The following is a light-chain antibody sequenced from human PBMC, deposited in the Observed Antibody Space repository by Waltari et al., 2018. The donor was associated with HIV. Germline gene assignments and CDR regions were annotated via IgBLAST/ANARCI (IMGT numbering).Light chain of an antibody. J-gene: IGKJ2*01. CDR2: YAS. CDR3: HQSSRSPYT. CDR1: ESIGTS. Sequence: EIVLTQSPDFHSVTPKEKVTITCRASESIGTSIHWYHQKPDQSPKLLIKYASQFISGVPSRYSGSRSGTDSTLTINSLEAEDAAAYFCHQSSRSPYTFGQGTKLEI. V-gene: IGKV6D-21*02.